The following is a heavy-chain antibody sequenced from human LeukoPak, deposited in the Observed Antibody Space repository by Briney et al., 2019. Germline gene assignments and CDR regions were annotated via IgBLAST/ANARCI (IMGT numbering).Heavy chain of an antibody. CDR2: ISGSGGST. D-gene: IGHD6-19*01. Sequence: GGSLRLSCPASGFTFGTHAMSWVRQAPGKGLQWVSRISGSGGSTYYADAVKGRFTISKDTSKKTVHLQMNSLRAEDTAVYYCAKSGAQWLVQENWFDPWGQGTLVTVSS. J-gene: IGHJ5*02. V-gene: IGHV3-23*01. CDR3: AKSGAQWLVQENWFDP. CDR1: GFTFGTHA.